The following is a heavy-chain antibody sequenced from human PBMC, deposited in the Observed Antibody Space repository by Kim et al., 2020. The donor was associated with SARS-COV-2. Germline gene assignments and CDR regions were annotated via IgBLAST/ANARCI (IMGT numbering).Heavy chain of an antibody. CDR2: ISSSSSYI. CDR1: GFTFSNYS. J-gene: IGHJ4*02. V-gene: IGHV3-21*01. D-gene: IGHD3-9*01. CDR3: AREMYYDILSGYFDY. Sequence: GGSLRLSCAASGFTFSNYSMNWVRQAPGKGLEWVASISSSSSYIYYADSVKGRFTISRDNAKNTLYLQMNSLRAEDTAVYYCAREMYYDILSGYFDYWGQGTLVTVSS.